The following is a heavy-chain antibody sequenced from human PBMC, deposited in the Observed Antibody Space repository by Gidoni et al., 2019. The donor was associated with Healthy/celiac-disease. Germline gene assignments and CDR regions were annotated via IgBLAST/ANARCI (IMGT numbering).Heavy chain of an antibody. CDR2: ISSSSSTI. CDR1: GFTGRSES. Sequence: EVKLVESGGGVVQPGGSLRLGCAASGFTGRSESMNGARQAPGKGLEGVSYISSSSSTIYYADSVQGRFTISRDNAKNSLYLQMNSLRDEDTAVYYCARDGSRTYSYDSSGYYYGINYWGQGTLVTVSS. D-gene: IGHD3-22*01. V-gene: IGHV3-48*02. CDR3: ARDGSRTYSYDSSGYYYGINY. J-gene: IGHJ4*02.